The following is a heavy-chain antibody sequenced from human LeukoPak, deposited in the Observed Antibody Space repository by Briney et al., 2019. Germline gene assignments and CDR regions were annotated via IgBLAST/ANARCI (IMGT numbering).Heavy chain of an antibody. Sequence: PGGSLRLSCAASGFPLSAYSMNWVRQVPGKGLEWFSFISGGSNLIHYADSVKGRFTISRDNAKNSLFLQMDSLRVEDTAVYYCAREGQEYLATFDVWGQGTVVSVSS. CDR2: ISGGSNLI. CDR1: GFPLSAYS. J-gene: IGHJ3*01. D-gene: IGHD2/OR15-2a*01. CDR3: AREGQEYLATFDV. V-gene: IGHV3-21*01.